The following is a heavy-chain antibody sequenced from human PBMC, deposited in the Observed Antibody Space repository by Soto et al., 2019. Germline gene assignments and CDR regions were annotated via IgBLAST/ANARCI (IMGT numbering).Heavy chain of an antibody. CDR1: GGSISSGGYY. CDR3: AREKSVSGGIAAAGMFLV. V-gene: IGHV4-31*03. CDR2: IYYSGST. Sequence: PSETLSLTCTVSGGSISSGGYYWSWIRQHPEKGLEWIGYIYYSGSTYYNPSLKSRVTISVDTSKNQFSLKLSSVTAADTAVYYFAREKSVSGGIAAAGMFLVWGQGTLVPVYS. J-gene: IGHJ4*02. D-gene: IGHD6-13*01.